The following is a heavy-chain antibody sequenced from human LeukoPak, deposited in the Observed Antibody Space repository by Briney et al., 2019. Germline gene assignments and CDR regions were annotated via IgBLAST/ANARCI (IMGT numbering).Heavy chain of an antibody. V-gene: IGHV3-30*01. CDR2: ISYDGSNK. CDR1: GFTFSSYA. Sequence: PGGSLRLSCAASGFTFSSYAMHWVRQAPGKGLEWVAVISYDGSNKYYADSVKGRFTISRDNSKNTLYLQMNSPRAEDTAVYYCARAEYYDFWSGYYPLLDYWGQGTLVTVSS. CDR3: ARAEYYDFWSGYYPLLDY. J-gene: IGHJ4*02. D-gene: IGHD3-3*01.